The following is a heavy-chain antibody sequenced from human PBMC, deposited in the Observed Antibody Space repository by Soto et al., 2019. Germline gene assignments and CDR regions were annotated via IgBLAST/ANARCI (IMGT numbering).Heavy chain of an antibody. CDR1: GFTLRSHR. Sequence: EVQLVESGGGLVQPGGSLRVSCEASGFTLRSHRIHWVRQAPGKGLEWVSRIETDGGGTSYADSVKGRFTISTDNAKNTVYLQMTGLRAGDTAVYSCAPLFDLWGPGTLVTVSS. V-gene: IGHV3-74*01. CDR2: IETDGGGT. CDR3: APLFDL. J-gene: IGHJ5*02.